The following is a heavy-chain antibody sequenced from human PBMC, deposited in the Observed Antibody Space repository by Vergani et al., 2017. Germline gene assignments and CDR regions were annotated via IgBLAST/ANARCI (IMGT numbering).Heavy chain of an antibody. CDR2: IYYSGST. D-gene: IGHD6-19*01. V-gene: IGHV4-59*11. CDR1: GGSISSHY. J-gene: IGHJ6*02. CDR3: VRGLDSSGWYYYYYGMDV. Sequence: QVQLQESGPGLVKPSEPLSLTCTVSGGSISSHYWSWIRQPPGKGLEWIGYIYYSGSTNYNPSLKSRVTISVDTSKNQFALKLSSVTAADTAVYYGVRGLDSSGWYYYYYGMDVWGQGTTVTVSS.